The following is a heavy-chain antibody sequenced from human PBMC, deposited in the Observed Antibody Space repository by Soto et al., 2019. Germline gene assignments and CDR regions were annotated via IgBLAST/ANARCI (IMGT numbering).Heavy chain of an antibody. D-gene: IGHD3-16*01. V-gene: IGHV3-13*01. J-gene: IGHJ5*02. CDR2: IGTQHDA. Sequence: EVQLVESGGGLVQPGGSLRLSCAASGFTFSAYDMHWVRQATGKGLEWVSAIGTQHDAYYPDSVKGRFTISRENAKNSLYLRMNRLRAGETAVYYLAKQPSFWHGGGGWFDPWGQGTLVTVSS. CDR1: GFTFSAYD. CDR3: AKQPSFWHGGGGWFDP.